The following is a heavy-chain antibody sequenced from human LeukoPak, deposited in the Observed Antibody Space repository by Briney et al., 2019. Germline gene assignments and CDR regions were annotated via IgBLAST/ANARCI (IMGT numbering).Heavy chain of an antibody. CDR2: INNSGST. J-gene: IGHJ4*02. D-gene: IGHD3-10*01. V-gene: IGHV4-34*01. CDR1: GGSFSGYY. CDR3: ARGGRLFSGLGRGYYFDY. Sequence: SETLSLTCAVYGGSFSGYYWSWIRQPPGKGLEWIGEINNSGSTNYNPSLKSRVTISVDTSKNQFSLKLSSVTAADTAVYYCARGGRLFSGLGRGYYFDYWGQGTLVTVSS.